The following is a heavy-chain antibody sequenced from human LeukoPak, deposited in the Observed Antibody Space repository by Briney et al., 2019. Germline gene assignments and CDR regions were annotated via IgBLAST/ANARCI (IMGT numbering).Heavy chain of an antibody. Sequence: VASVKVSCKASGYCFTDYYMHWVRQAPGQGLEWMGWINPNIGDTNYAQKFQGRVTMTRDTSISTAYMELSRLRFDDTAVYYCARIKSCRWYDFWGQGTLVTVSS. V-gene: IGHV1-2*02. CDR3: ARIKSCRWYDF. D-gene: IGHD6-13*01. CDR1: GYCFTDYY. J-gene: IGHJ4*02. CDR2: INPNIGDT.